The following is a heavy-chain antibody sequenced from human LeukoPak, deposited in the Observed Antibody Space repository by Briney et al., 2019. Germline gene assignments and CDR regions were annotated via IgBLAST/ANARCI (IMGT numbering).Heavy chain of an antibody. V-gene: IGHV4-30-4*01. CDR2: IYYSGST. D-gene: IGHD3-22*01. CDR3: ARGRLAYDSSGYNARFDP. Sequence: PSETLSLTCTVSGGSISSGDYYWSWIRQPPGKGLEWIGYIYYSGSTYYNPSLKSRVTISVDTSKNQFSLKLSSVTAADTAVYYCARGRLAYDSSGYNARFDPWGQGTLVTVSS. J-gene: IGHJ5*02. CDR1: GGSISSGDYY.